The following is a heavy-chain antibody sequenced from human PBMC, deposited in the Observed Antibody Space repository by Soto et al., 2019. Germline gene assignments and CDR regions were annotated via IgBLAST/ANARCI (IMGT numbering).Heavy chain of an antibody. V-gene: IGHV1-3*01. CDR2: INAGNGNT. J-gene: IGHJ5*02. CDR1: GHTFTSYA. D-gene: IGHD6-13*01. Sequence: QVQLVQSGAEVKKPGASVKVSCKASGHTFTSYAMHWVRQAPGQRLEWMGWINAGNGNTKYSQKFQGRVTITRDTSASTAYMELSSLRSEDTAVYYCASGIAAAGTIREFDPWGQGTLVTVSS. CDR3: ASGIAAAGTIREFDP.